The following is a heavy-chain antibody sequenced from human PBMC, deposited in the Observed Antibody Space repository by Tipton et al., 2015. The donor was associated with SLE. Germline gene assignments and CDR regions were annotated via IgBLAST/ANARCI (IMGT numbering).Heavy chain of an antibody. V-gene: IGHV4-59*08. Sequence: GLVKPSETLSLTCTVSGGSISSHYWSWIRQPPGKGLEWIGYIYYSGCTNYNPSLKSRVTISVDTSKNQFSLKLSSVTAADTAVYYCARRNWNALAFPDYGMDVWGQGTTVTVSS. CDR1: GGSISSHY. J-gene: IGHJ6*02. CDR3: ARRNWNALAFPDYGMDV. D-gene: IGHD1-20*01. CDR2: IYYSGCT.